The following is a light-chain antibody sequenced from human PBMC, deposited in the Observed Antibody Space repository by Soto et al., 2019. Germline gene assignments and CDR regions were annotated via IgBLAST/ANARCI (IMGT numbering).Light chain of an antibody. V-gene: IGLV8-61*01. CDR3: VLYMGGGISV. Sequence: QAVVTQEPSFSVSPGGTVTLTCGLSSGSVSTSYYPSWYQQTPGQAPRTLIFSTNTRSSGVPDRFSGSILGNKAALTITGDQADDESDYYCVLYMGGGISVFGGGTKLTVL. CDR2: STN. J-gene: IGLJ2*01. CDR1: SGSVSTSYY.